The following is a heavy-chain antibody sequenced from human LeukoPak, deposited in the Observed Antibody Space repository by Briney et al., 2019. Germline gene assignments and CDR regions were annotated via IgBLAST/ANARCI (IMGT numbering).Heavy chain of an antibody. CDR1: GGSFSGYY. J-gene: IGHJ3*02. CDR2: INHSGST. V-gene: IGHV4-34*01. D-gene: IGHD6-13*01. Sequence: SETLSLTCAVYGGSFSGYYWSWIRQPPGKGLEWIGEINHSGSTNYNPSLKSRVTISVDTSKNQFSLKLSSVTAADTAVYYCARQGSSSGRAFGIWGQGSMVTVSS. CDR3: ARQGSSSGRAFGI.